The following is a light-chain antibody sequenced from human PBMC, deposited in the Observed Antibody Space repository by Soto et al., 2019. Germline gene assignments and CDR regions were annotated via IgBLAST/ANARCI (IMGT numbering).Light chain of an antibody. CDR1: QSVSVY. CDR2: DAS. V-gene: IGKV3-11*01. Sequence: PGERATLSCRASQSVSVYLAWFQQKPGQPPRLLIYDASKRATGIPPRFSGSGSTTDFTLTISSLEPEDFAVYYCHQRSNGPPWTFGQGTKVE. J-gene: IGKJ1*01. CDR3: HQRSNGPPWT.